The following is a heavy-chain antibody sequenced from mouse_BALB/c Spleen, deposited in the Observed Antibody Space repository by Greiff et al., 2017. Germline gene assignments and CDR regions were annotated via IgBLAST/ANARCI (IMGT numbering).Heavy chain of an antibody. CDR1: GFSLTSYG. CDR3: ARTIDYYGSSLDY. D-gene: IGHD1-1*01. V-gene: IGHV2-2*02. Sequence: VQGVESGPGLVQPSQSLSITCTVSGFSLTSYGVHWVRQSPGKGLEWLGVIWSGGSTDYNAAFISRLSISKDNSKSQVFFKMNSLQANDTAIYYCARTIDYYGSSLDYWGQGTTLTVSS. J-gene: IGHJ2*01. CDR2: IWSGGST.